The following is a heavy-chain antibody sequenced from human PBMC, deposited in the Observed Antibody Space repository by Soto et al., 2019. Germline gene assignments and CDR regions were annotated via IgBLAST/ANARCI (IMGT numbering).Heavy chain of an antibody. Sequence: EVQLLESGGGLVQPGGSLRLSCAASGFTFNNYAMTWVRQAPGKGLEWVSAISGGGDTTSYADSAKCRFTVSRDGSKNTLYLRMGSLRAEDTALYYCAKGRGGSGSLTPRVDFWGQGTLVTVSS. D-gene: IGHD3-10*01. J-gene: IGHJ4*02. CDR3: AKGRGGSGSLTPRVDF. V-gene: IGHV3-23*01. CDR1: GFTFNNYA. CDR2: ISGGGDTT.